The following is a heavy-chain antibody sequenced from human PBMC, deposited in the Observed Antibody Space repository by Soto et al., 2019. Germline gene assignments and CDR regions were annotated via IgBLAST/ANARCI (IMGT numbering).Heavy chain of an antibody. CDR2: ISGSGGST. J-gene: IGHJ4*02. CDR3: AKVSKPGPITMVRGGYYFDY. Sequence: GSLRLSCAASGFTFSSYAMSWVRQAPGKGLEWVSAISGSGGSTYYADSVKGRFTISRDNSKNTLYLQMNSLRAEDTAVYYCAKVSKPGPITMVRGGYYFDYWGQGTLVTVSS. V-gene: IGHV3-23*01. CDR1: GFTFSSYA. D-gene: IGHD3-10*01.